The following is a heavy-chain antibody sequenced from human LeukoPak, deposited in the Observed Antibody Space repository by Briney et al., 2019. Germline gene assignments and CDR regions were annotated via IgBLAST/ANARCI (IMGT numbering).Heavy chain of an antibody. CDR1: GYTFTGYY. CDR3: ARVPHITMIVGSPEELDY. J-gene: IGHJ4*02. V-gene: IGHV1-2*02. CDR2: INPNSGGT. Sequence: GASVKVSCKASGYTFTGYYMHWVRQAPGQGLEWMGWINPNSGGTNYAQKFQGRVTMTRDTSISTAYMELSRLRSDDTAVYYCARVPHITMIVGSPEELDYWGQGTLVTVSS. D-gene: IGHD3-22*01.